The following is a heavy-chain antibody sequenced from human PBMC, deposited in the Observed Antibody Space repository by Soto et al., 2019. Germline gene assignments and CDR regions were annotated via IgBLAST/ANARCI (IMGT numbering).Heavy chain of an antibody. Sequence: ASVKVSCKVSGYTLTELSMHWVRQAPGKGLEWMGGFDPEDGETIYAQKFQGRVTMTEDTSTDTAYMELSSLRSEDTAVYYCATKTQTYGDYGYWGQGTLVNVSS. V-gene: IGHV1-24*01. D-gene: IGHD4-17*01. CDR1: GYTLTELS. CDR2: FDPEDGET. CDR3: ATKTQTYGDYGY. J-gene: IGHJ4*02.